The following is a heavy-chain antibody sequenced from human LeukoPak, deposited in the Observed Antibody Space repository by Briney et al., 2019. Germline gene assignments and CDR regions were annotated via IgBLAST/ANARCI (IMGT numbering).Heavy chain of an antibody. CDR3: ARDPGAAAGTGGWFDP. V-gene: IGHV1-18*01. CDR1: GYTFTSYG. Sequence: ASVKVSCKASGYTFTSYGISWVRQAPGQGLEWMGWISAYNGNTNYAQKLQGRVTMTTDTSTSTAYMELRSLGSDDTAVYYCARDPGAAAGTGGWFDPWGQGTLVTVSS. J-gene: IGHJ5*02. D-gene: IGHD6-13*01. CDR2: ISAYNGNT.